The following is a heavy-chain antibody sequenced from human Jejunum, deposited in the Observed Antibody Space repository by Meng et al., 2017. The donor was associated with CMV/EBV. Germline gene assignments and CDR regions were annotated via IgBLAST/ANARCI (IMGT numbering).Heavy chain of an antibody. CDR1: GGPISGYY. V-gene: IGHV4-4*07. CDR2: FHPGGTT. J-gene: IGHJ5*02. CDR3: ARECVGEAYDCQWNYWFDP. D-gene: IGHD3-16*01. Sequence: QGHLHGSGPGLVRSSETLSLTCSVSGGPISGYYWSWVRQPAGKRLEWIGRFHPGGTTNYNPSLENRITVSVDSSKNQFFLKLTSVTAADTAIYYCARECVGEAYDCQWNYWFDPWGRGTLVTVSS.